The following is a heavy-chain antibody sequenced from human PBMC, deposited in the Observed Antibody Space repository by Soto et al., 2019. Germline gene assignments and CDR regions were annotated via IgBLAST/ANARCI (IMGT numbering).Heavy chain of an antibody. Sequence: SLRLSCQAYGFNFRMYEMHWVRKAPGKGLEWVSYISSSGLTTYYADFAEGRFTISRDNAKDSLYLQLKSLRVGDTAVYYCARYGTRGDWWGLGTQVTASS. V-gene: IGHV3-48*03. CDR3: ARYGTRGDW. D-gene: IGHD3-10*01. CDR1: GFNFRMYE. J-gene: IGHJ5*01. CDR2: ISSSGLTT.